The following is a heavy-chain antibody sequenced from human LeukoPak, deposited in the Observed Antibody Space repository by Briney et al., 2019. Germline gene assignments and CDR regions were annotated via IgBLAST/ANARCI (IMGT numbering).Heavy chain of an antibody. V-gene: IGHV4-39*01. D-gene: IGHD2-2*01. CDR2: IYYSGST. CDR3: ARRLAYCSSTSCYYPFDP. CDR1: GGSISSSSYY. Sequence: SETLFLTCTVSGGSISSSSYYWGWIRQPPGKGLEWIGSIYYSGSTYYNPSLKSRVTISVDTSKNQFSLKLSSVTAADTAVYYCARRLAYCSSTSCYYPFDPWGQGTLVTVSS. J-gene: IGHJ5*02.